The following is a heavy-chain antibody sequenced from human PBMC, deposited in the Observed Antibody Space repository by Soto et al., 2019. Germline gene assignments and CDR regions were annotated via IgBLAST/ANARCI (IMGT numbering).Heavy chain of an antibody. CDR2: ISGSGVST. CDR1: GFTFSNYA. D-gene: IGHD6-13*01. J-gene: IGHJ4*02. V-gene: IGHV3-23*01. Sequence: EVQLLESGGNLVQPGGSLRLSCAASGFTFSNYAMSWVRQAPGSGLEWVSSISGSGVSTFYTNSVKGRSTISRDNFGHTLYLKTNCVSLEDAAVYYCANGVDSSSWYPGYFDYWGQGTVVTVSS. CDR3: ANGVDSSSWYPGYFDY.